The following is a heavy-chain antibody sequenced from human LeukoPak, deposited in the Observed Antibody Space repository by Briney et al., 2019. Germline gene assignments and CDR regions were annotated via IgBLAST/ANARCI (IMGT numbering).Heavy chain of an antibody. J-gene: IGHJ5*02. Sequence: SSVNVSCKASGYTFTSYGISWVRQAPGQGLDGMGWISAYNGNTSYAQKLQGRVTMTTDTSTSTAYMELRSLRSDDTAVYYCARSLSSSWYFWFDPWGHGTLVTVSS. CDR1: GYTFTSYG. CDR3: ARSLSSSWYFWFDP. CDR2: ISAYNGNT. V-gene: IGHV1-18*01. D-gene: IGHD6-13*01.